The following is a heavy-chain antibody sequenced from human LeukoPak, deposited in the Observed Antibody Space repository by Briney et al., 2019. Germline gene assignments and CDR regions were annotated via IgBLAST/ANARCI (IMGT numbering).Heavy chain of an antibody. J-gene: IGHJ4*02. CDR3: ARRGGIAAAGTYDY. D-gene: IGHD6-13*01. Sequence: PSETLSLTCTVSGGSISSYYWSWIRQPPGKGLEWIGYIYYSGSTNYNPSLKSRVTISVDTSKNQFSLKLSSVTAADTAVYYCARRGGIAAAGTYDYWGQGTLVTASS. CDR2: IYYSGST. V-gene: IGHV4-59*01. CDR1: GGSISSYY.